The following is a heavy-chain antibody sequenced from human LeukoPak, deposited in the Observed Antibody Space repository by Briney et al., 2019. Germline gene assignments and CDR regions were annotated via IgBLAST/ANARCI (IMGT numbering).Heavy chain of an antibody. J-gene: IGHJ6*03. CDR3: ASWGRAAAENLNYYYYYMDV. V-gene: IGHV1-8*01. D-gene: IGHD3-16*01. CDR1: GYTFTSYD. CDR2: MNPNRGNT. Sequence: ASVKVSCKASGYTFTSYDINWVRQATGRGLEWMGWMNPNRGNTGYAQKFQGRVTMTRNTSISTAYMELSSLRSEDTAVYYCASWGRAAAENLNYYYYYMDVWGKGTTVTVSS.